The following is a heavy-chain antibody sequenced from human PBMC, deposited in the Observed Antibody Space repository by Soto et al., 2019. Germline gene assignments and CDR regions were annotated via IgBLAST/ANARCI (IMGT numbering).Heavy chain of an antibody. CDR3: ARDDVLCDGGRCYGVPLAV. D-gene: IGHD2-15*01. J-gene: IGHJ6*04. Sequence: PGXSLRLSCAASGFTVSSKYMSWVRQAPGKGLEWVSLIQSGGPTYYADSVKGRFTISRDTSENTVHLQMDSLRAEDTAVYYCARDDVLCDGGRCYGVPLAVWGKGTPVTAPQ. CDR2: IQSGGPT. V-gene: IGHV3-66*01. CDR1: GFTVSSKY.